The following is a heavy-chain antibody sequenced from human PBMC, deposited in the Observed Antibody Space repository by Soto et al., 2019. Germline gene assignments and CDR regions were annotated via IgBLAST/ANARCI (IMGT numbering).Heavy chain of an antibody. Sequence: EVQLVESGGGLVKPGGSLRLSCAAPELTLTTNDINWVGQAPGKGLEWVSPIITSSANIYYADSLKGRITISRDNAKNSLFLQMNSLRAEDTAVYYCVRSGTARLLRHSWFDTWGQGTLVTVSS. CDR2: IITSSANI. V-gene: IGHV3-21*01. CDR1: ELTLTTND. CDR3: VRSGTARLLRHSWFDT. J-gene: IGHJ5*02. D-gene: IGHD2-21*01.